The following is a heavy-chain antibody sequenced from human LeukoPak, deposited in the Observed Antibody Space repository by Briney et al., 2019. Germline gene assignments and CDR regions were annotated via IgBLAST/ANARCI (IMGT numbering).Heavy chain of an antibody. D-gene: IGHD3-10*01. Sequence: PGGSLRLSCAASGFTFSNYTMHWVRQAPGKGLEWVAVISYDGSNKYYADSVKGRFTISRDNSKNTLYLQMNSLRAEDTAVYYCARDLAVLLLWFGELFSAFDYWGQGTLVTVSS. J-gene: IGHJ4*02. CDR3: ARDLAVLLLWFGELFSAFDY. CDR2: ISYDGSNK. CDR1: GFTFSNYT. V-gene: IGHV3-30*04.